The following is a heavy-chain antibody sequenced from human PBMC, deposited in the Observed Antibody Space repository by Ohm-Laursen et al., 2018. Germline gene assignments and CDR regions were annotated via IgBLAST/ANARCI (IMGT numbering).Heavy chain of an antibody. CDR3: AKETYYYDDSGSPRPY. V-gene: IGHV3-23*03. Sequence: GSLRLSCTAFGFTFSSYAMSWVRQAPGKGLEWVSVIYSGGSTYYADSVKGRFTISRDSSKNTLYLQMNSLRAEDTAVYYCAKETYYYDDSGSPRPYWGRGTLVTVST. CDR2: IYSGGST. J-gene: IGHJ4*02. D-gene: IGHD3-22*01. CDR1: GFTFSSYA.